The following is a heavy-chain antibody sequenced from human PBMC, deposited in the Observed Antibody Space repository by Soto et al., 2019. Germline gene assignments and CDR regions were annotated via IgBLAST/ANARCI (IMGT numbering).Heavy chain of an antibody. Sequence: QVQLLQSGAAVKKPGASVKISCKASGYTFTSFAMNWVRQAPGQRLEWMGWINAGNGNTKYSQSFQGRITITGDTAASTTYMELTCLRSEDTAVDYWAMCSSAWFPYVDYWAQGALVTVSS. CDR3: AMCSSAWFPYVDY. J-gene: IGHJ4*02. V-gene: IGHV1-3*01. D-gene: IGHD3-10*02. CDR2: INAGNGNT. CDR1: GYTFTSFA.